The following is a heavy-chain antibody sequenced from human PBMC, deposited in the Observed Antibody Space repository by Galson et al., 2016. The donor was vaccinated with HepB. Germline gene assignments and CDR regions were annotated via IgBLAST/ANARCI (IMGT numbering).Heavy chain of an antibody. CDR1: GFTFNIYG. J-gene: IGHJ4*02. Sequence: SLRLSCAASGFTFNIYGMHWVRQAPGRGLEWVALIWFDRSKTFYSDSVKGRFTISRDNSRNTLYLQMNSLRAEDTAVYYCARRGGGPLDYWGQGTLVTVSS. V-gene: IGHV3-33*01. CDR3: ARRGGGPLDY. D-gene: IGHD3-16*01. CDR2: IWFDRSKT.